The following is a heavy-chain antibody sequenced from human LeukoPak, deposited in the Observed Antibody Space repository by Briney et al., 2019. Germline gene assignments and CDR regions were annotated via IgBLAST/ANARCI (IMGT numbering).Heavy chain of an antibody. CDR2: ISHSGDI. V-gene: IGHV4-34*01. Sequence: PSETLSLTCAVNGGSFSGYYWSWIRQPPGKGLEWIGEISHSGDINYNQVLQSRVTVTVDTSKNYFSLKLTSVTAADTAIYYCAREGYRGSSGHNWFDPWGQGTLVTVSS. J-gene: IGHJ5*02. CDR1: GGSFSGYY. CDR3: AREGYRGSSGHNWFDP. D-gene: IGHD6-19*01.